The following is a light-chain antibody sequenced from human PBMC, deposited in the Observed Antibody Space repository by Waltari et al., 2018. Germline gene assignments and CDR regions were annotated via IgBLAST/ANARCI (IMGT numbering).Light chain of an antibody. J-gene: IGLJ2*01. CDR1: ALPKQY. V-gene: IGLV3-25*03. CDR2: KDT. Sequence: YELTQPPSVSVSPGQTARITCTGDALPKQYAYWYQHKVGQVPLFIIYKDTARPTGIPEGFSGSASGTTVTLTISGVQAEDEADYYCQSSDSNSANVVFGGGTKVTV. CDR3: QSSDSNSANVV.